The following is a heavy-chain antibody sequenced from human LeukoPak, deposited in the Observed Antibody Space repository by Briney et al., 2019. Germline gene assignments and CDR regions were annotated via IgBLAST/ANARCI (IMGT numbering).Heavy chain of an antibody. CDR1: GFTFSSYG. D-gene: IGHD6-13*01. CDR3: AKDDGYRGQQLVNIFDY. Sequence: GGSLRLSCAASGFTFSSYGMHWVRQAPGKGLEWVAFIRYDGSNKYYADSVKGRFTISRDNSKNTLYLQMNSLRAEDTAVYYCAKDDGYRGQQLVNIFDYWGQGTLVTVSS. J-gene: IGHJ4*02. CDR2: IRYDGSNK. V-gene: IGHV3-30*02.